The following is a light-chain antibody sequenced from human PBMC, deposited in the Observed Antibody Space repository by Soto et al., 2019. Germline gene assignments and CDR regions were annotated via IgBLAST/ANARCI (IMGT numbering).Light chain of an antibody. CDR3: QQAKSRPYT. Sequence: DIQMTQSPSSVSVSVGDRVIITCRASQDIDRWLAWYQQRPGKAPKLLLYGAFNLQSGVPSRFSGSGSGTDYTLTISRLQPEDFATYYCQQAKSRPYTFGQGTKLEIK. V-gene: IGKV1-12*01. CDR2: GAF. J-gene: IGKJ2*01. CDR1: QDIDRW.